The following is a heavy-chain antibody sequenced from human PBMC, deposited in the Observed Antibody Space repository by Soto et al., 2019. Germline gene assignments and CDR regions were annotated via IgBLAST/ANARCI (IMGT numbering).Heavy chain of an antibody. CDR2: ISYDGSNK. V-gene: IGHV3-30*18. D-gene: IGHD3-10*01. Sequence: GGSLRLSCAASGFTFSSYGMHWVRQAPGKGLEWVAVISYDGSNKYYADSVKGRFTISRDNSKNTLYLQMNSLRAEDTAVYYCAKERKDLWFGGFDYWGQGTLVTVSS. CDR3: AKERKDLWFGGFDY. CDR1: GFTFSSYG. J-gene: IGHJ4*02.